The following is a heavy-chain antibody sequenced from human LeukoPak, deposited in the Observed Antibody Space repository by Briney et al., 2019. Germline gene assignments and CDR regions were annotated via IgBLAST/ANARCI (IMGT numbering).Heavy chain of an antibody. CDR2: ISSSSNTI. D-gene: IGHD3-3*01. Sequence: GGSLRLSCAASGFTFSSYAMSWVRQAPGKGLEWASYISSSSNTIYYADSVKGRFTISRDNANNSLYLQMNSLRAEDTAVYYCARDGFDFWSGYPTTVDYWGQGTLVTVSS. V-gene: IGHV3-48*01. J-gene: IGHJ4*02. CDR3: ARDGFDFWSGYPTTVDY. CDR1: GFTFSSYA.